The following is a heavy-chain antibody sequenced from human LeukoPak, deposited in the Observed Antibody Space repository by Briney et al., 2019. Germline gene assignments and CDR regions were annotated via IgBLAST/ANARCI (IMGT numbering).Heavy chain of an antibody. CDR1: GFTFSSYA. V-gene: IGHV3-23*01. CDR3: AKGRGYSYGPFDY. J-gene: IGHJ4*02. CDR2: ISGSGGST. Sequence: GGSLRLSCAASGFTFSSYAMSWVRQAPGKGLEWVSAISGSGGSTYYADSVKGRSTISRDNSKNTLYLQMNNLRAEDTAVYYCAKGRGYSYGPFDYWGQGTLVTVSS. D-gene: IGHD5-18*01.